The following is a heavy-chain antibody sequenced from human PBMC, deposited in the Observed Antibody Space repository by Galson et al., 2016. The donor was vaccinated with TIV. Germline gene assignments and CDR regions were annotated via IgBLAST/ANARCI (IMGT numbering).Heavy chain of an antibody. CDR2: ISRTSDTI. V-gene: IGHV3-48*01. Sequence: SLRLSCAASGFTFDTYSMNWVRQAPGKGLQWVSYISRTSDTIYYADSVKGRFTISRDNAKGSLYLQMNSLRAEDTAMYYSARVDPLLDCSGGTCQYYYYGMDIWGQGTTVTVS. CDR1: GFTFDTYS. J-gene: IGHJ6*02. D-gene: IGHD2-15*01. CDR3: ARVDPLLDCSGGTCQYYYYGMDI.